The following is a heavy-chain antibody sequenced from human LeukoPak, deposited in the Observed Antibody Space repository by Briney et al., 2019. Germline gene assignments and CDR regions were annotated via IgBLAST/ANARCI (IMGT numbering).Heavy chain of an antibody. CDR2: ISSSGSTI. CDR1: GFTFSSYE. D-gene: IGHD3-10*01. J-gene: IGHJ4*02. Sequence: PGGSLRLSCAASGFTFSSYEMNWVRQAPGKGLEWVSYISSSGSTIYYADSVKGRFTISRDNAKNSLYLQMNSLRAEDTAVHYCARQGFGELLPTMHTFDYWGQGTPVTVSS. CDR3: ARQGFGELLPTMHTFDY. V-gene: IGHV3-48*03.